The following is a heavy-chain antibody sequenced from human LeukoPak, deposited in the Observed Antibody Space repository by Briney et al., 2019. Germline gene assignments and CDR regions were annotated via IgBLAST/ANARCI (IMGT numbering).Heavy chain of an antibody. CDR1: GYSFTSYW. CDR3: ARRTAAGTIGLCYFDN. Sequence: GQSLLISFKGSGYSFTSYWIGWVRQMPGKGLDWMGIIYPGDSDTRYSPSFQGQVTISADKSISTAHLQRSSLKASDTAMYYCARRTAAGTIGLCYFDNWGQGTLVTVSS. CDR2: IYPGDSDT. D-gene: IGHD6-13*01. V-gene: IGHV5-51*01. J-gene: IGHJ4*02.